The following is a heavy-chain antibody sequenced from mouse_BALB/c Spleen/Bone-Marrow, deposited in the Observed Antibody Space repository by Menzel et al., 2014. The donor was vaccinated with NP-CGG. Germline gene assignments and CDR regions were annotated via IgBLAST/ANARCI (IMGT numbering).Heavy chain of an antibody. Sequence: VQLQESGAELAKPGASVKMSCKASGYTFTSYWMRWVKQRPGQGLEWIGYINPSTGYTEYNQKFKDKATLTADKSSSTAYMQLSSLTPEDSAVYYCARPPYYYGSSYDAMDYWGQGTSVTVSS. CDR3: ARPPYYYGSSYDAMDY. J-gene: IGHJ4*01. D-gene: IGHD1-1*01. CDR2: INPSTGYT. V-gene: IGHV1-7*01. CDR1: GYTFTSYW.